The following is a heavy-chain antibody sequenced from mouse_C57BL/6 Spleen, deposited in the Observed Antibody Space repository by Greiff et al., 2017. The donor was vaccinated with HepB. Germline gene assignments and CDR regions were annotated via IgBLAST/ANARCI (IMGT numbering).Heavy chain of an antibody. Sequence: VQLQQSGAELVRPGASVKLSCTASGFNIKDDYMHWVKQRPEQGLEWIGWIDPENGDTEYASKFQGKATITADTSSNTAYLQLSSLTSEDTAVYYCTTGVFDYWGQGTTLTVSS. J-gene: IGHJ2*01. CDR2: IDPENGDT. V-gene: IGHV14-4*01. CDR3: TTGVFDY. CDR1: GFNIKDDY.